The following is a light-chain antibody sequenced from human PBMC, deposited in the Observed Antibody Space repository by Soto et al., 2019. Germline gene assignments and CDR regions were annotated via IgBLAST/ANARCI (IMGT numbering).Light chain of an antibody. J-gene: IGLJ3*02. CDR1: SSNIGAGFD. V-gene: IGLV1-40*01. CDR2: GSI. CDR3: QSYDSSLSGGV. Sequence: QSVLTQPPSVSGAPGQRVTISCTGTSSNIGAGFDVHWYQQLPGTAPKLLIYGSINRPSGVPDRFSGSKSGTSASLAITGLQAEDGADYYCQSYDSSLSGGVFGGGTKLTVL.